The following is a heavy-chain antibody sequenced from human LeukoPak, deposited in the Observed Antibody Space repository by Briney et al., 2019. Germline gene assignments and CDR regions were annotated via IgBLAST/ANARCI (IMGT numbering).Heavy chain of an antibody. Sequence: PGGSLRLSCAASGFTFSSYWMHWVRQAPGKGLVWVSRINSDGSSTSYADSVKGRFTISRDNSKNTLYLQMNSLRAEDTAVYYCARAGIVVVVAATRGGAFDIWGQGTMVTVSS. D-gene: IGHD2-15*01. CDR3: ARAGIVVVVAATRGGAFDI. CDR2: INSDGSST. CDR1: GFTFSSYW. J-gene: IGHJ3*02. V-gene: IGHV3-74*01.